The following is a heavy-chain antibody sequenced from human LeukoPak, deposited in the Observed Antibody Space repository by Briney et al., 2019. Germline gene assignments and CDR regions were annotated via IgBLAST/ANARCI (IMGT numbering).Heavy chain of an antibody. Sequence: GGSLRLSCAASGFTFSSYAMHWVRQAPGKGLEWVSSINPDSKYIYYRDSVRGRFTISRDNAKNSLYLQMNSLRVEDTAVYFCARFVDQSTYYFDSWGQGTLVIVSS. V-gene: IGHV3-21*01. D-gene: IGHD3-10*01. J-gene: IGHJ4*02. CDR3: ARFVDQSTYYFDS. CDR2: INPDSKYI. CDR1: GFTFSSYA.